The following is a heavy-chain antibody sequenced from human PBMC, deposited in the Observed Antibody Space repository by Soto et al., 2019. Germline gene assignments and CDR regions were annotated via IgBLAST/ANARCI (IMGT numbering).Heavy chain of an antibody. J-gene: IGHJ4*02. CDR2: ISYDGSNK. Sequence: GGSLRLCCAASGFTFSSYAMHWVRQAPGKGLEWVAVISYDGSNKYYADSVKGRFTISRDNSKNTLYLQMNSLRAEDTAVYYCARDLGAPHDSSGYWGFGYWGQGTLVTVSS. D-gene: IGHD3-22*01. V-gene: IGHV3-30-3*01. CDR1: GFTFSSYA. CDR3: ARDLGAPHDSSGYWGFGY.